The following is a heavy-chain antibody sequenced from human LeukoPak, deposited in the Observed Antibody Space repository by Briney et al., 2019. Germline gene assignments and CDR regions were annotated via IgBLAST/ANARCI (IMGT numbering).Heavy chain of an antibody. CDR3: ARGLLSRVTRL. D-gene: IGHD2/OR15-2a*01. J-gene: IGHJ4*02. V-gene: IGHV4-59*01. Sequence: KPSETLSLTCTVSGGSISNYYWNWLRQPPGKGLEWIGYIYYSGSTNYNPSLSGRVTMSLDTSKNQFSLRLTSVTAADTAVYYCARGLLSRVTRLWGQGTLVTVSS. CDR2: IYYSGST. CDR1: GGSISNYY.